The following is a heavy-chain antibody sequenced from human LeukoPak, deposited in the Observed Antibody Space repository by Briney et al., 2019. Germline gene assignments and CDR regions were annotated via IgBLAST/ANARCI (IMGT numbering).Heavy chain of an antibody. D-gene: IGHD3-22*01. CDR1: GGTFSSYA. J-gene: IGHJ4*02. V-gene: IGHV1-69*05. CDR2: IIPIFGTA. Sequence: SVKVSCKASGGTFSSYAISWVRQAPGQGLEWMGGIIPIFGTANYAQKFQGRVTITTDESTSTAYMELSSLRSEDTAVYYCARASPPYYYDSSGYYFDYWGQGTLVTVPS. CDR3: ARASPPYYYDSSGYYFDY.